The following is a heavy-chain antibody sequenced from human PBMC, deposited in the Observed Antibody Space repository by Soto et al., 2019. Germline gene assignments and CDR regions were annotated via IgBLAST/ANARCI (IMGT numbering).Heavy chain of an antibody. CDR1: GDSITSNYC. Sequence: QVQLQESGPGLVRPSGTLSLTCAVSGDSITSNYCWTWVRQPPGKGLEWIAEIYYSGGTSYNPSLKSRATISMDKSKNQFSLNLTSVTAADTAMYYCARDTGWGLGYWGQGTLVTVSS. J-gene: IGHJ4*02. D-gene: IGHD6-19*01. V-gene: IGHV4-4*02. CDR2: IYYSGGT. CDR3: ARDTGWGLGY.